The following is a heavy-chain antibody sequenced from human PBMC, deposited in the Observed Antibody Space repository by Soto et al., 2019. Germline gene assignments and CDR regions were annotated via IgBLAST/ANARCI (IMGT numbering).Heavy chain of an antibody. CDR2: LWYDGSGE. Sequence: QVHLVESGGGVVQPGGSLRLSCAGSGFTFSDYGMHWVRQAPGKGLEWVAVLWYDGSGEYYTDSVRGRFTISRVNSKNTIYLRMNNLRDEATGVYYCARDSVRFLEHFSKDYFDYWGQGPRVTVSS. V-gene: IGHV3-33*08. CDR1: GFTFSDYG. D-gene: IGHD3-3*01. CDR3: ARDSVRFLEHFSKDYFDY. J-gene: IGHJ4*02.